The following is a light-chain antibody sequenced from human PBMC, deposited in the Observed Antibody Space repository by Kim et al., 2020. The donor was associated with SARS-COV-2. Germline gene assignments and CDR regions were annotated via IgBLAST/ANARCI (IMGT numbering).Light chain of an antibody. CDR1: QGINNH. V-gene: IGKV1-16*02. J-gene: IGKJ4*01. CDR2: AAS. Sequence: DIQMTQSPSSLSASVGDRVTITCRASQGINNHLAWFQQKPGKGPKSLIFAASSLQSGVPSKFGGSGSGTEFTLTISSVQPEDFATYYCQQYNSDPVTFGGGTKVDIK. CDR3: QQYNSDPVT.